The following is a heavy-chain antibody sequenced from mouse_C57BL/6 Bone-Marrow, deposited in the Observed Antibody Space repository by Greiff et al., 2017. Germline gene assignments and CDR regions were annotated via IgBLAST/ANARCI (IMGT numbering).Heavy chain of an antibody. J-gene: IGHJ2*01. CDR3: ERCDYGGGFDD. CDR1: GYTFTSYW. V-gene: IGHV1-64*01. D-gene: IGHD2-4*01. Sequence: QVQLQQPGAELVKPGASVKLSCKASGYTFTSYWMHWVKQGPGQGLEWIGMIHPNSGSTNYNGKFKSKARLTVDKSSSTAYMQHSSLTSEDSAVYYGERCDYGGGFDDWGQGTTLTVSS. CDR2: IHPNSGST.